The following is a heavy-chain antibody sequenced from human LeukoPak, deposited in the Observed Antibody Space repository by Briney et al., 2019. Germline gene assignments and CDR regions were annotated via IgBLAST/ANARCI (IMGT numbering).Heavy chain of an antibody. V-gene: IGHV3-11*04. CDR3: ARDNSSGRYAADY. J-gene: IGHJ4*02. CDR2: ISSSGSTI. Sequence: GGSLRLSCAASGFTFSDYYMRWIRQAPGKGLEWVSYISSSGSTIYYADSVKGRFTISRDNAKNSLYLQMNSLRAEDTAVYYCARDNSSGRYAADYWGQGTLVTVSS. CDR1: GFTFSDYY. D-gene: IGHD6-19*01.